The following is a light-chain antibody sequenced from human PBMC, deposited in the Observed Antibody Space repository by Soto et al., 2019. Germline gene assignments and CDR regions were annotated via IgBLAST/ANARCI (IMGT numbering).Light chain of an antibody. V-gene: IGKV3-15*01. CDR1: QTINNN. CDR3: QQYDNWPWT. CDR2: GAS. J-gene: IGKJ1*01. Sequence: EIVLTQSPATLSVSPGEGATLSCRASQTINNNLAWYQQKPGQAPRLLIHGASTRAPGFPARFSGSGSGTDFTLTISSLQSEDFAVYYCQQYDNWPWTFGQGTK.